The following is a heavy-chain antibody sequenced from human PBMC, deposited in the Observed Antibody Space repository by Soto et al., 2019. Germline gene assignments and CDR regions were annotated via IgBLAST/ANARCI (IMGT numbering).Heavy chain of an antibody. CDR3: ARDCSSTSCYINGMDV. CDR2: INPNSGGT. D-gene: IGHD2-2*02. V-gene: IGHV1-2*02. J-gene: IGHJ6*02. Sequence: ASVKVSCKASGYTFTGYYMHWVRQAPGQGLEWMGWINPNSGGTNYAQKFQGRVTMTRDTSTSTAYMELSSLRSEDTAVYYCARDCSSTSCYINGMDVWGQGTTVTVSS. CDR1: GYTFTGYY.